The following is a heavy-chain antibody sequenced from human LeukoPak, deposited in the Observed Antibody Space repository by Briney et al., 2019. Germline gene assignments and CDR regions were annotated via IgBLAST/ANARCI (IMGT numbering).Heavy chain of an antibody. J-gene: IGHJ4*02. CDR2: MNPNSGNT. CDR3: ARGRFYRAAGTYFAY. Sequence: GASVKVSCTASGYTFTSYDINWVRQATGQGLEWMGWMNPNSGNTGYAQKFQGRVTITRNTSISTAYMELSSLRSEDTAVYYCARGRFYRAAGTYFAYWGQGTLVTVSS. V-gene: IGHV1-8*03. CDR1: GYTFTSYD. D-gene: IGHD6-13*01.